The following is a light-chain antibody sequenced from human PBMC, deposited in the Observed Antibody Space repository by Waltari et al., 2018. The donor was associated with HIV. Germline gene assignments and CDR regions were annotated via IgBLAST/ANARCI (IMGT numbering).Light chain of an antibody. CDR2: AAS. CDR1: QTISTY. J-gene: IGKJ3*01. CDR3: QQSYSGLT. Sequence: DIQMTQSPSSLSASFGARIIITCRSSQTISTYVNWYQHKPGRAPNLLIYAASSLHSGVPSRFSGSGSGTDFTLTINNLQAEDFATYYCQQSYSGLTFGPGTKVD. V-gene: IGKV1-39*01.